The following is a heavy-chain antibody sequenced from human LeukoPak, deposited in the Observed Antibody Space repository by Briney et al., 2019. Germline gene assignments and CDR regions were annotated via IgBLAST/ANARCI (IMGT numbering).Heavy chain of an antibody. CDR2: INSDGSST. Sequence: GGSLRLSCAASGFTFSSYWMHWVRQAPGKGLVWVSRINSDGSSTSYADSVKGRFTISRDNAKNTLYLQMNSLRAEDTAVYYCARAYTRYCSGGSCYRGHLGYWGQGTLVTVSS. J-gene: IGHJ4*02. D-gene: IGHD2-15*01. V-gene: IGHV3-74*01. CDR3: ARAYTRYCSGGSCYRGHLGY. CDR1: GFTFSSYW.